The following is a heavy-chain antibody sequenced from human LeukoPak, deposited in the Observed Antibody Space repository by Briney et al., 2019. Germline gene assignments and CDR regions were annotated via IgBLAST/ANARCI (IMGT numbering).Heavy chain of an antibody. V-gene: IGHV1-18*04. D-gene: IGHD3-10*01. Sequence: ASVKLSCKASGYTFTIYGISCGRQAPGQGLEGLGWISAYNGNTNYTQNLQCRVTITTDTTTTTAYMELRSLRSDDTAVYYGARTYYYGSGSYSPDYWGQGTLVTVSP. CDR3: ARTYYYGSGSYSPDY. CDR1: GYTFTIYG. CDR2: ISAYNGNT. J-gene: IGHJ4*02.